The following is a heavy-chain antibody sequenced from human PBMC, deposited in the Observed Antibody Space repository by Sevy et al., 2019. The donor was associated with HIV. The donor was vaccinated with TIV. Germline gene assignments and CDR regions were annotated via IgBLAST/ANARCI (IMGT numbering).Heavy chain of an antibody. CDR2: INPNSGGT. CDR3: ARDQDYYDSSGYSYYYGMDV. Sequence: ASVKVSCKASGYTFTGYYMHWVRQAPGQGLEWMGRINPNSGGTNYAQKFQGRVTKTRDTSISTAYMELGRRRSDDTAVYYCARDQDYYDSSGYSYYYGMDVWGQGTTVTVSS. J-gene: IGHJ6*02. CDR1: GYTFTGYY. D-gene: IGHD3-22*01. V-gene: IGHV1-2*06.